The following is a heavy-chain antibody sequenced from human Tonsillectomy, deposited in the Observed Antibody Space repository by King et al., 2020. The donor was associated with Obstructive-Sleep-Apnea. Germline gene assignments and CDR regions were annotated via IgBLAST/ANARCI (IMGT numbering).Heavy chain of an antibody. CDR1: GFSFDDSG. CDR3: ARGDYSSGYNS. D-gene: IGHD3-22*01. Sequence: QLVQSGGGVVRPGGSLRLSCAASGFSFDDSGMNWVRHVPGKGLEWVSGINWNGGGVSYADSVKGRFTISRDNAKNSLYLQMNSLRAEEPAFYYCARGDYSSGYNSWGQGTLVTVSS. J-gene: IGHJ4*02. CDR2: INWNGGGV. V-gene: IGHV3-20*04.